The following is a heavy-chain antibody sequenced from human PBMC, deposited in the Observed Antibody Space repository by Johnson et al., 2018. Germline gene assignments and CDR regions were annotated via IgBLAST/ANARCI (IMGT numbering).Heavy chain of an antibody. Sequence: VQLQESGGGFVQXGGSLRLSCAASGFTFSSYWMHWVRQAPGTGLVWVSRINSAGSSTSYADSVKGRLTISRDKAKNTLYLQMNRRRAEDTAVYYCSLMAQGYYYYMDVWGKGTTVTVSS. CDR1: GFTFSSYW. CDR3: SLMAQGYYYYMDV. D-gene: IGHD5-24*01. CDR2: INSAGSST. V-gene: IGHV3-74*01. J-gene: IGHJ6*03.